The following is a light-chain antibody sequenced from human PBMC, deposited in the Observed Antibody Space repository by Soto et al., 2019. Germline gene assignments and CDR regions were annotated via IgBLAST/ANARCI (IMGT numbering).Light chain of an antibody. CDR3: QQYGRSGT. CDR2: GGS. V-gene: IGKV3-20*01. J-gene: IGKJ1*01. CDR1: QSVSSNH. Sequence: DIVLTQSPGTLSLSPGERATLSCSASQSVSSNHLAWYQQKPGQAPRLLIYGGSSRATGIPVRFSGSGSETYFTLTITRLEPEDFAVYYCQQYGRSGTFGQGTKV.